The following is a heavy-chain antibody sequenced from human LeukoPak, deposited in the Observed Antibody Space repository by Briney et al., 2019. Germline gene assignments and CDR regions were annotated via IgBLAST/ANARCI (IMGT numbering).Heavy chain of an antibody. J-gene: IGHJ4*02. D-gene: IGHD3-10*01. CDR3: ARAAMVRGVDYFDS. CDR1: GFTVSSNY. Sequence: GGSLRLSCAASGFTVSSNYMSWVRQAPGKGLEWVSIIYSGGSTSYADSVKGRFTISRDNSKNTLYLQMNSLRAEDTAVYYCARAAMVRGVDYFDSWGQGTLVTVSS. CDR2: IYSGGST. V-gene: IGHV3-66*01.